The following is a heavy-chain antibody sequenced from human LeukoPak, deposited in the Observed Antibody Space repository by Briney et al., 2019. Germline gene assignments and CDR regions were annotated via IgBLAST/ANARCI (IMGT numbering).Heavy chain of an antibody. Sequence: GGSLRLSCAASGFTLSDYYMSWIRQAPGKGLEWVSVIYSGGATYYADSVRGRFTISRDNSKNMVSLQMTSLGAEDTAVYYCARGRFSGPDDYWGQGTLVTVSS. CDR3: ARGRFSGPDDY. CDR1: GFTLSDYY. CDR2: IYSGGAT. V-gene: IGHV3-53*01. D-gene: IGHD6-19*01. J-gene: IGHJ4*02.